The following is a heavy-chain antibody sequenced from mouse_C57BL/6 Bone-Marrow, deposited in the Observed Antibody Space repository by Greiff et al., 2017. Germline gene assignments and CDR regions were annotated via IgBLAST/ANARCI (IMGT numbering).Heavy chain of an antibody. CDR2: IDPSDSET. CDR3: ARSSSYAFYFDY. V-gene: IGHV1-52*01. Sequence: VQLQQPGAELVRPGSSVKLSCKASGYTFTSYWMHWVKQRPIQGLEWIGNIDPSDSETNYNQKFKDKATLTVDKSSSTAYMQLSSLTSEYSAVYYCARSSSYAFYFDYGGQGTTLTVSS. J-gene: IGHJ2*01. CDR1: GYTFTSYW. D-gene: IGHD1-1*01.